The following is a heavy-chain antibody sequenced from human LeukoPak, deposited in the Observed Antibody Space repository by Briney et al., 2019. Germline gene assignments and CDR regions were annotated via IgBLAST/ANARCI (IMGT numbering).Heavy chain of an antibody. Sequence: GGSLRLSCAASGFTFSSYGMHWVRQAPGKGLEWVANIKLDGSEKYYADSVKGRFTISRDNSKNTLYLQMNSLRAEDTAVYYCAKDTRISPWELLPSYFDYWGQGTLVTVSS. V-gene: IGHV3-30*02. CDR3: AKDTRISPWELLPSYFDY. J-gene: IGHJ4*02. D-gene: IGHD1-26*01. CDR1: GFTFSSYG. CDR2: IKLDGSEK.